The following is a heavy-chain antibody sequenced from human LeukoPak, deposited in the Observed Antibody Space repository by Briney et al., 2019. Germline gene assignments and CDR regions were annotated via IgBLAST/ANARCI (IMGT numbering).Heavy chain of an antibody. CDR2: IYTSGST. V-gene: IGHV4-4*07. Sequence: SETLSLTCTVSGGSISSYYWSWIRQPAGKGLEWIGRIYTSGSTNYNPSLKSRVTMSVDTSKNQFSLKLSSVTAADTAVYYCARDGKGYSYGYYYYGMDVWGQGTTVTVSS. D-gene: IGHD5-18*01. CDR3: ARDGKGYSYGYYYYGMDV. CDR1: GGSISSYY. J-gene: IGHJ6*02.